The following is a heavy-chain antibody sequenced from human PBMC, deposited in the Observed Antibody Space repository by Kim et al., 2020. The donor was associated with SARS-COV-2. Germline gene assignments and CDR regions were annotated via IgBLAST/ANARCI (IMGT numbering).Heavy chain of an antibody. D-gene: IGHD6-19*01. V-gene: IGHV3-74*01. CDR3: ARGPYSSGWRDVDY. CDR1: GLTFSGYW. CDR2: INSDGSSI. J-gene: IGHJ4*02. Sequence: GGSLRLSCAASGLTFSGYWMHWVRQAPGKGLVWVSRINSDGSSISYADSVKGRFTISRDNAKNTLYLQMNSLRADDTAVYYCARGPYSSGWRDVDYWGQG.